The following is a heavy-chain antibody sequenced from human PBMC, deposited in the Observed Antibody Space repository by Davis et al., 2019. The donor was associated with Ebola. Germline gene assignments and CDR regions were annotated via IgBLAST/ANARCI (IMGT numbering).Heavy chain of an antibody. CDR3: ARDYYDTSGYYQTWYFDL. D-gene: IGHD3-22*01. V-gene: IGHV3-30*04. CDR1: GFTLTEYG. J-gene: IGHJ2*01. CDR2: FSYDGINE. Sequence: GGSLRLSCTASGFTLTEYGIHWVRQAPGKGLEWVAAFSYDGINEYYADSVKGRFTISRDSSKNTLYLQMDSLRPDDTAVYYCARDYYDTSGYYQTWYFDLWGRGTLVTVSS.